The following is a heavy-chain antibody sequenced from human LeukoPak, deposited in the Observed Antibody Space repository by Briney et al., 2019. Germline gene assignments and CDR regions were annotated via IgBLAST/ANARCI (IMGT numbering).Heavy chain of an antibody. CDR3: ARSYYGSGFDY. J-gene: IGHJ4*02. V-gene: IGHV3-21*01. Sequence: GGSLRLSCAASGFTFSAYSMNWVRQAPGQGLEWVSSISSSSSYIYYADSVKGRFTISRDNAQNSLYLQMNSLRAEDTAVYYCARSYYGSGFDYWGQGTLVTVSS. CDR2: ISSSSSYI. CDR1: GFTFSAYS. D-gene: IGHD3-10*01.